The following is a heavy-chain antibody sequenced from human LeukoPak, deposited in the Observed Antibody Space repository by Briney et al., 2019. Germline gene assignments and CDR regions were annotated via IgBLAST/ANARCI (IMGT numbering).Heavy chain of an antibody. CDR3: ATFSWLLFASDI. CDR1: GYTFTNYA. Sequence: ASVKVSCKASGYTFTNYAMHWVRQAPGQRLEWMGWINAGNGYTKYSQKFQGRVTITRDTSATTAYMELSSLRSEDTAVYYCATFSWLLFASDIWGQGTMVTVSS. CDR2: INAGNGYT. V-gene: IGHV1-3*01. J-gene: IGHJ3*02. D-gene: IGHD3-3*01.